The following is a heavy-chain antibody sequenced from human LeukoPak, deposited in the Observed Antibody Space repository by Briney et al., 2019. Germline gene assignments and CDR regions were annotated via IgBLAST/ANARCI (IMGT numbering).Heavy chain of an antibody. V-gene: IGHV4-59*08. J-gene: IGHJ4*02. CDR1: GGSISGYY. CDR3: ARHRYTSSSSYFDF. Sequence: PSETLSLTCTVSGGSISGYYWTWIRQPLGKGLEWIGYIYSSGSTNYNPSLKSRVTISVDTSKNQFSLRLSSVTAADTAVYYCARHRYTSSSSYFDFWGQGTLVTVSS. D-gene: IGHD6-6*01. CDR2: IYSSGST.